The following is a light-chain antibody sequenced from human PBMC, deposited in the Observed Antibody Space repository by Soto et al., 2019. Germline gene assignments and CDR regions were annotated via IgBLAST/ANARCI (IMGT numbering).Light chain of an antibody. CDR1: QSIITY. V-gene: IGKV1-39*01. CDR3: QQSYSTPIT. Sequence: DIQMTQSPSSLSAFVGDRVTITCRASQSIITYLNWYQQKPGKAPKLLIYAASSLQSGVPSRFSGSGSGTDFTLTISSLQPEDFATYYCQQSYSTPITFGQGTRLEIK. CDR2: AAS. J-gene: IGKJ5*01.